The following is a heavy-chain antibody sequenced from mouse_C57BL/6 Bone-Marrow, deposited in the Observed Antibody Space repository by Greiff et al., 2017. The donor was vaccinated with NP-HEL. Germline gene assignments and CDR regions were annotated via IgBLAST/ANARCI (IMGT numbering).Heavy chain of an antibody. CDR3: ARPEGNWGYAMDY. CDR2: IDPEDGET. V-gene: IGHV14-2*01. CDR1: GFNIKDYY. J-gene: IGHJ4*01. D-gene: IGHD4-1*01. Sequence: EVQLQQSGAELVKPGASVKLSCTASGFNIKDYYMHWVKQRTEQGLEWIGRIDPEDGETKYAPTFQGKATIAADTSSNTAYLQLSSLTSEDTAVYYWARPEGNWGYAMDYWGQGTSVTVSS.